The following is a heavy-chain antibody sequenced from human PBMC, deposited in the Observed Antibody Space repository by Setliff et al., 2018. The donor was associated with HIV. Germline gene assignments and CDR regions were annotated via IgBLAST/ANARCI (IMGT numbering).Heavy chain of an antibody. J-gene: IGHJ4*02. V-gene: IGHV4-38-2*02. CDR3: ARRRSFIGGAVAGHFDY. Sequence: KPSETLSLTCSVSGGSINSAYYWGWIRQSPGVGLEWIGSILYSGNTNYNPSLKSRVTISVDTSKNHFALSLKSVTAADTAVFYCARRRSFIGGAVAGHFDYWGQGTPVTVSS. CDR2: ILYSGNT. CDR1: GGSINSAYY. D-gene: IGHD6-19*01.